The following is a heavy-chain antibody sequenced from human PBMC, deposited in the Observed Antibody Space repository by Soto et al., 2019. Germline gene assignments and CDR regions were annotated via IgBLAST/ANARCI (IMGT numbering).Heavy chain of an antibody. Sequence: PSETLSLTCAVAGDSISLRHWWSWVRQPPGKRLEWIGEIFHSGSTYYNPSLKSRVTISVDTSKNQFSLKLSSVTAADTAVYYCARHTPLRAAAGGDYYYGMDVWGQGTTVTVSS. CDR3: ARHTPLRAAAGGDYYYGMDV. D-gene: IGHD6-13*01. J-gene: IGHJ6*02. CDR2: IFHSGST. V-gene: IGHV4-4*02. CDR1: GDSISLRHW.